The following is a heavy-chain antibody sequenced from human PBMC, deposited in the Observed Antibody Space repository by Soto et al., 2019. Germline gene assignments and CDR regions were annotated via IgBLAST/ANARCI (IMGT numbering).Heavy chain of an antibody. CDR1: GFTFSSYA. Sequence: HPGGSLRLSCAASGFTFSSYAMSWVHQAPGKGLEWVSAISGSGGSIYYADSVKGRFTFSRDNSKNTLYLQMNSLRAEDTAVYYCAKDNGSGGSHGRLTKRISHYYYMDVWGKGTTVTVSS. J-gene: IGHJ6*03. D-gene: IGHD2-15*01. CDR2: ISGSGGSI. CDR3: AKDNGSGGSHGRLTKRISHYYYMDV. V-gene: IGHV3-23*01.